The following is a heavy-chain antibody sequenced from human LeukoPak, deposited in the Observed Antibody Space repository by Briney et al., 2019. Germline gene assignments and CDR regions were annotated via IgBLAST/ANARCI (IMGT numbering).Heavy chain of an antibody. Sequence: PSETLSLTCTVSGGSISSSSYYWGWIRQPPGKGLEWIGSIYYSGSTYYNPSLKSRVTISVDTSKNQFSLKLSSVTAADTAVYYCARRKRVAARPDVDYWGQGTTVSVSS. J-gene: IGHJ4*02. V-gene: IGHV4-39*01. CDR3: ARRKRVAARPDVDY. CDR2: IYYSGST. D-gene: IGHD6-6*01. CDR1: GGSISSSSYY.